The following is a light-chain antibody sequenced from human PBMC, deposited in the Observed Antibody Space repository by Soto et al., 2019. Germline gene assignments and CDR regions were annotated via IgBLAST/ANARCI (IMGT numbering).Light chain of an antibody. CDR1: QSVIHTSNNKSY. V-gene: IGKV4-1*01. Sequence: DIVMTQSPDSLAVSLGERATINCKSSQSVIHTSNNKSYLAWYQQKAGQPPELLLYWASARDSGVPDRFSGSGSGTDFTLTISSLQAEDVAVYYCQQYYSTPRTFGQGNKVEIK. J-gene: IGKJ2*01. CDR3: QQYYSTPRT. CDR2: WAS.